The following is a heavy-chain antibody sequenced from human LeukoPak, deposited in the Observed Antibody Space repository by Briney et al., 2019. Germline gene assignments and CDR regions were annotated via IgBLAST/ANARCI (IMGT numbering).Heavy chain of an antibody. V-gene: IGHV3-66*04. Sequence: HPGGSLRLSCAASGFTVSSNYMSWVRQAPGKGLEWVSVIYSGGSTYYADSVKGRFTISRDNSKNTLYLQMNSLRAEDTAVYYCARLAPRGWFDPWGQGTLVTVSS. CDR2: IYSGGST. CDR3: ARLAPRGWFDP. J-gene: IGHJ5*02. CDR1: GFTVSSNY.